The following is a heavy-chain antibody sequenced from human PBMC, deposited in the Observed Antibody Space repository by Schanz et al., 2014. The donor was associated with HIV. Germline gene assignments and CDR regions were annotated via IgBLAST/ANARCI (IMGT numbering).Heavy chain of an antibody. J-gene: IGHJ4*02. CDR2: MRGSDDST. D-gene: IGHD6-19*01. V-gene: IGHV3-23*04. CDR1: GFTFSTYG. CDR3: AKTSYGWYFEY. Sequence: VQLVESGGRVVQPGRSLRLSCAASGFTFSTYGMHWARQAPGKGLEWASGMRGSDDSTFYADSVKGRFTISRDNSKNTLYFQMNSLRAEDTAIYYCAKTSYGWYFEYWGQGTLVTVSS.